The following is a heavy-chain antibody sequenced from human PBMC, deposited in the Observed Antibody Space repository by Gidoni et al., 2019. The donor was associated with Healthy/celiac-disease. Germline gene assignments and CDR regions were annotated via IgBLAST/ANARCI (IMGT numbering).Heavy chain of an antibody. V-gene: IGHV1-69*01. J-gene: IGHJ6*02. Sequence: QVQLVQSGAEVKKPGSSVKVSCKDSGGTFSSYAISWVRQAPGQGLEWMGGIIPIFGTANYAQKFQGRVTITADESTSTAYMELSSLRSEDTAVYYCARDSRAGYSYEYYYYGMDVWGQGTTVTVSS. CDR1: GGTFSSYA. CDR2: IIPIFGTA. CDR3: ARDSRAGYSYEYYYYGMDV. D-gene: IGHD5-18*01.